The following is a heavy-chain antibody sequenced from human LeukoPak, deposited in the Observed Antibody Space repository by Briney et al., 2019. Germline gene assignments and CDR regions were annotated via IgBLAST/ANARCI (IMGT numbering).Heavy chain of an antibody. Sequence: SETLSLTCAVSGGSISSGGYSWSWIRQPPGKGLEWIGYIYHSGSTYYNPSLKSRVTISVDRSKNQFSLKLSSVTAADTAVYYCARTHYYGSGSYYPAYYFDYWGQGTLVTVSS. CDR3: ARTHYYGSGSYYPAYYFDY. CDR2: IYHSGST. D-gene: IGHD3-10*01. J-gene: IGHJ4*02. CDR1: GGSISSGGYS. V-gene: IGHV4-30-2*01.